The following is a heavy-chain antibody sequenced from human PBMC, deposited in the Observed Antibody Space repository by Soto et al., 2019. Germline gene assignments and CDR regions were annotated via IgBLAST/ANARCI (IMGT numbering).Heavy chain of an antibody. D-gene: IGHD1-26*01. CDR1: GGSISSSSYY. CDR3: ARQDQTYSGRHY. Sequence: SETLSLTCTVSGGSISSSSYYWGWIRQPPGKGLEWIGSIYYSGSTYYNPSLKSRVTISVDTSKNQFSLKLSSVTAADTAVYYCARQDQTYSGRHYWGQGTLVTVSS. CDR2: IYYSGST. V-gene: IGHV4-39*01. J-gene: IGHJ4*02.